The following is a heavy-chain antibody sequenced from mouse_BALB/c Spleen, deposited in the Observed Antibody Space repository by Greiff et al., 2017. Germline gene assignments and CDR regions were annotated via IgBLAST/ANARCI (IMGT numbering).Heavy chain of an antibody. V-gene: IGHV1S81*02. CDR2: INPSNGGT. J-gene: IGHJ4*01. CDR1: GYTFTSYY. Sequence: VQLQQPGAELVKPGASVKLSCKASGYTFTSYYMYWVKQRPGQGLEWIGGINPSNGGTNFNEKFKSKATLTVDKSSSTAYMQLSSLTSEDSAVYYCTRRSRDYYAMDYWGQGTSVTVSS. D-gene: IGHD1-1*01. CDR3: TRRSRDYYAMDY.